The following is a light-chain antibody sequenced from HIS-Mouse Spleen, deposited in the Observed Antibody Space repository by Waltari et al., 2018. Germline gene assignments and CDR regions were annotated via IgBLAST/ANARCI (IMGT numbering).Light chain of an antibody. J-gene: IGLJ1*01. CDR2: QDS. V-gene: IGLV3-1*01. CDR1: KLGDKY. CDR3: QAWDSSTYV. Sequence: SYELTQPPSVSVSPGQTASITCSGDKLGDKYACWYQQKPCQSPVLVIYQDSKRPSGIPGRFSGSNSGNTATLTISGSQAMDEADYYCQAWDSSTYVFGTGTKVTVL.